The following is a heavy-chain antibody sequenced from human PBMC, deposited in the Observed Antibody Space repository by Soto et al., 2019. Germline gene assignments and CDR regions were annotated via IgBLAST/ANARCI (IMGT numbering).Heavy chain of an antibody. J-gene: IGHJ6*02. CDR2: INPNSGGT. D-gene: IGHD3-9*01. V-gene: IGHV1-2*04. Sequence: ASVKVSCKASGYTFTGYYMHWVRQAPGQGLEWMGWINPNSGGTNYAQKFQGWVTMTRDTSISTAYMELSRLRSDDTAVYYCARSYYDILTGYYYYGMDVWGQGTTVTVSS. CDR1: GYTFTGYY. CDR3: ARSYYDILTGYYYYGMDV.